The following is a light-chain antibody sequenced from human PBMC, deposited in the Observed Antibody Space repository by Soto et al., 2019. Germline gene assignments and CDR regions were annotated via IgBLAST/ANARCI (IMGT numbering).Light chain of an antibody. V-gene: IGLV2-14*01. CDR2: EVA. CDR1: DSDIGDNNY. J-gene: IGLJ3*02. Sequence: QSALTQPASVSGSPGQSITISCTGTDSDIGDNNYVSWYQQYPGRAPKLMIYEVANRPSGVSDRFSGSKSGNTASLTILGLQAEDEADYYCRAYSVTNTLGVFGGGTMVTVL. CDR3: RAYSVTNTLGV.